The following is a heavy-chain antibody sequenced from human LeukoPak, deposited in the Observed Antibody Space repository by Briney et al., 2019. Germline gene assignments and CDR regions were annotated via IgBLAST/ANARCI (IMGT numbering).Heavy chain of an antibody. CDR3: VAKTYDFWSGYHTRDY. CDR1: GGSISSGGYS. CDR2: IYHSGST. Sequence: SETLSLTCAVSGGSISSGGYSGSWIRQPPGKGLEWIGYIYHSGSTYYNPSLKSRVTISVDRSKNQFSLKLSSVTAADTAVYYCVAKTYDFWSGYHTRDYWGQGTLVTVSS. V-gene: IGHV4-30-2*01. J-gene: IGHJ4*02. D-gene: IGHD3-3*01.